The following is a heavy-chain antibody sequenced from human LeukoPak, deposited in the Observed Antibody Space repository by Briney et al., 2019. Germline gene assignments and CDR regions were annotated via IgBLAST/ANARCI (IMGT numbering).Heavy chain of an antibody. D-gene: IGHD3-10*01. CDR2: IGGSGAGT. Sequence: PGGSLRLSCAASGFTFSSSAMSWVRQAPGKGLEWVSGIGGSGAGTYYAVSVKGRFTISRDNAKNTLCLQMNSLRAEDTAVYYCARETGSGYGMDVWGQGTTVTVSS. CDR1: GFTFSSSA. CDR3: ARETGSGYGMDV. V-gene: IGHV3-23*01. J-gene: IGHJ6*02.